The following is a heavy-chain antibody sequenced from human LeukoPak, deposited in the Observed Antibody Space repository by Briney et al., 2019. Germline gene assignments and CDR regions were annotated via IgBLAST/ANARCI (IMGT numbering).Heavy chain of an antibody. CDR1: GYTFTGYY. V-gene: IGHV1-18*04. Sequence: ASVKVSCKASGYTFTGYYMHWVRQAPGQGLEWMGWISADNGNTNYVQTLQGRVTMTRDTSTSTAYMEVRSLRSDDTAVHYCARGYHYDSSGYPFDYWGQGTLVTVSS. J-gene: IGHJ4*02. CDR3: ARGYHYDSSGYPFDY. CDR2: ISADNGNT. D-gene: IGHD3-22*01.